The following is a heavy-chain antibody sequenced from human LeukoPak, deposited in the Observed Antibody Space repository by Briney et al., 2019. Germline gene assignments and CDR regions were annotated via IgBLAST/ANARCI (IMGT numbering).Heavy chain of an antibody. CDR2: INPSGGST. D-gene: IGHD1-1*01. CDR1: GYTFTSYY. J-gene: IGHJ6*03. V-gene: IGHV1-46*01. CDR3: ATDPELDYYYYMDV. Sequence: ASVMVSCKASGYTFTSYYMHWVRQAPGQGLEWMGIINPSGGSTSYAQKFQGRVTMTRDTSTSTVYMELSSLRAEDTAVYYCATDPELDYYYYMDVWGKGTTVTVSS.